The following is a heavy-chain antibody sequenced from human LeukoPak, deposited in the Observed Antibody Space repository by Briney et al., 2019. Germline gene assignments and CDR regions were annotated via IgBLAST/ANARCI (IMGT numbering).Heavy chain of an antibody. J-gene: IGHJ4*02. D-gene: IGHD4-23*01. Sequence: PGGSLRLSCAASGFTVSSNYMSWVRQAPGKGLEWVSVIYSGDNTYYAYSVKGRFTISRDNSKNTLYLQMNSLRAEDTAVYYCAILSYGGFDCWGEGTLVTVSS. CDR3: AILSYGGFDC. CDR2: IYSGDNT. CDR1: GFTVSSNY. V-gene: IGHV3-53*01.